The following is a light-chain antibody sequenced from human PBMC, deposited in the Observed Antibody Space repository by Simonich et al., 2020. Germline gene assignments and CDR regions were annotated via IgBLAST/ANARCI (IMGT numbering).Light chain of an antibody. CDR2: AAS. Sequence: DIPMTQSPSSLSASVGDRVTITCRASQSISIYLNWYQQKPGKAPKLLIYAASSLQSGVPSRFSGSGSGTDFTLTISSLQPEDVATYYCQQFNSYPLTFGGGTKVEIK. J-gene: IGKJ4*01. CDR1: QSISIY. CDR3: QQFNSYPLT. V-gene: IGKV1-39*01.